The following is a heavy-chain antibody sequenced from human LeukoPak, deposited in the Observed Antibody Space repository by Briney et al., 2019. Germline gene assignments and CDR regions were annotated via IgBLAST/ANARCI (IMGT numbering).Heavy chain of an antibody. CDR2: INHSGST. CDR1: GGSFSGYY. CDR3: ARDPVWGSYRYHDY. V-gene: IGHV4-34*01. J-gene: IGHJ4*02. D-gene: IGHD3-16*02. Sequence: SETLSLTCAVYGGSFSGYYWSWIRQPPGKGLEWIGEINHSGSTNYNPSLKSRVTISVDTSKNQFSLKLSSVTAADTAVYCCARDPVWGSYRYHDYWGRGTLVTVSS.